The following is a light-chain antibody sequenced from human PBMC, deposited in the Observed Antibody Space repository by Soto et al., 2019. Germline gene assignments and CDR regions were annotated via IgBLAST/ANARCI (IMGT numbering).Light chain of an antibody. V-gene: IGKV3-20*01. CDR1: QSVSSSY. CDR2: GAS. Sequence: IVLTQSPGTLSLSPGERATLSCRASQSVSSSYLAWYQQKPGQAPRLLIYGASSRATGIPDRFSGSGSGTDFTLTISRLEPEDFALYYCQQYGSSPSITFGQGTRLEIK. J-gene: IGKJ5*01. CDR3: QQYGSSPSIT.